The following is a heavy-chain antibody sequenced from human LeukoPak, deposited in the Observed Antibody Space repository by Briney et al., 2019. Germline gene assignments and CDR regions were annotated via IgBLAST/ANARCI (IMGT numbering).Heavy chain of an antibody. Sequence: GGSLRLSCAASGFTFSSYGMHWVRQAPGKGLEWVAVISYDGSNKYYADSVKGRFTISRDNSKNTLYLQMNSLRAEDTAVYYCAKDLDVWGSYRPDYWGQGTLVTVSS. V-gene: IGHV3-30*18. CDR1: GFTFSSYG. J-gene: IGHJ4*02. CDR2: ISYDGSNK. CDR3: AKDLDVWGSYRPDY. D-gene: IGHD3-16*02.